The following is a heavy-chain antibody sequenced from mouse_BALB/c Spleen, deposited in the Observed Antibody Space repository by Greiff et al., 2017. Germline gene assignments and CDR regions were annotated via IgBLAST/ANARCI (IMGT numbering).Heavy chain of an antibody. V-gene: IGHV2-2*02. CDR3: ARYYDRWYFDV. J-gene: IGHJ1*01. CDR2: IWSGGST. CDR1: GFSLTSYG. Sequence: QVQLKESGPGLVQPSQSLSITCTVSGFSLTSYGVHWVRQSPGKGLEWLGVIWSGGSTDYNAAFISRLSISKDNSKSQVFFKMNSLQANDTAIYYCARYYDRWYFDVWGAGTTVTVSS. D-gene: IGHD2-4*01.